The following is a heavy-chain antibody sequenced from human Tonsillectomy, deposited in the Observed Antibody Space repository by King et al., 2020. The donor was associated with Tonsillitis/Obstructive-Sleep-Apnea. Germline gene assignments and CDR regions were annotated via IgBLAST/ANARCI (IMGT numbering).Heavy chain of an antibody. CDR1: GFMFSNYG. V-gene: IGHV3-30*18. CDR2: ISSDGNNK. Sequence: VQLVESGGGVVQPGRSLRLSCAASGFMFSNYGMHWVRQAPGKGLEWVAVISSDGNNKYYGESVKGRFTISRDKSKNTLYLRMNSLRVENTAVYYCAKDSEAGWEPYYFDSWGQGTLVTVSS. J-gene: IGHJ4*02. CDR3: AKDSEAGWEPYYFDS. D-gene: IGHD1-26*01.